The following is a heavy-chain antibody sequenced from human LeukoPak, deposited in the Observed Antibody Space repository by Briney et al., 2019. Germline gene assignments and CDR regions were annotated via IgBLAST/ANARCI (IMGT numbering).Heavy chain of an antibody. J-gene: IGHJ3*02. V-gene: IGHV4-4*02. CDR3: ARDIVLIGGAFDI. CDR2: IYHSGST. CDR1: GGSISSSNW. D-gene: IGHD2-8*01. Sequence: SETLSLTCAVSGGSISSSNWWSWVRQPPGKGLEWIGEIYHSGSTNYNPSLKSRVTISVDKSKNQLSLKLSSVTAADTAVYYCARDIVLIGGAFDIWGQGTMVTVSS.